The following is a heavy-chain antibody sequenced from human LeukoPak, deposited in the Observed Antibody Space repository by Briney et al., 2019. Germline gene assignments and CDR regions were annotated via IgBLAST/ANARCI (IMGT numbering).Heavy chain of an antibody. D-gene: IGHD6-13*01. V-gene: IGHV1-18*01. Sequence: ASVKVSCKASGYTFTSYGISWVRQAPGQGLEWMGWISAYNGNTNYAQKLQGRVTMTTDTSTSTAYVELRSLRSDDTAVYYCARQPYSSSWYTDEYCFDYWGQGTLVTVSS. CDR3: ARQPYSSSWYTDEYCFDY. J-gene: IGHJ4*02. CDR2: ISAYNGNT. CDR1: GYTFTSYG.